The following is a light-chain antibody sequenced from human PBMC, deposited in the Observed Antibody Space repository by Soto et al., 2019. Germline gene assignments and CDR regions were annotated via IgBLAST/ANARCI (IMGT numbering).Light chain of an antibody. CDR3: CSYAGSSTLV. J-gene: IGLJ2*01. CDR2: EGS. Sequence: QSALTQPASVSGSPGQSITISCTGTSSDVGSYNLVSWYQQDPGKAPKLMIYEGSKRPSGVSNRFSGSKSGNTASLTISGFQAEDEADYYCCSYAGSSTLVFGGGTKVTVL. V-gene: IGLV2-23*01. CDR1: SSDVGSYNL.